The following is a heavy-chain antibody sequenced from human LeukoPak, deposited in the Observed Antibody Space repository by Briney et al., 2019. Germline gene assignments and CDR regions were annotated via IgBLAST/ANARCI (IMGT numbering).Heavy chain of an antibody. V-gene: IGHV4-39*01. CDR1: SGSISSSSYY. J-gene: IGHJ4*02. Sequence: SETLSLTCTVSSGSISSSSYYWGRIRQPPGKGLEWIGSIYYSGSTYSKPSLKSRVTISVDTSKNQFSLKLTSVTAADTAVYYCARCGYYDFWSGYNPATFDYWGQGTLVTVSS. CDR2: IYYSGST. CDR3: ARCGYYDFWSGYNPATFDY. D-gene: IGHD3-3*01.